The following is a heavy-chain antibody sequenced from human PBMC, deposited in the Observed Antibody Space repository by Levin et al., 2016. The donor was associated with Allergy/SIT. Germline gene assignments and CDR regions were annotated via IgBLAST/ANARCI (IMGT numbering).Heavy chain of an antibody. CDR3: ATLLKWNYVSCDH. D-gene: IGHD1-7*01. Sequence: SETLSLTCTVSGDSVSSSSYSWGWIRQPPGKGLEWIGSIYYSGSTYYNPSLKSRATISVDTSKDEFSLKLSSVTAADTAVYYCATLLKWNYVSCDHWGQGTLVTVSS. J-gene: IGHJ4*02. V-gene: IGHV4-39*01. CDR2: IYYSGST. CDR1: GDSVSSSSYS.